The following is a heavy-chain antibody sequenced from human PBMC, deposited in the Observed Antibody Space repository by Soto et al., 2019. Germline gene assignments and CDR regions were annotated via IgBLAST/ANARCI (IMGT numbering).Heavy chain of an antibody. D-gene: IGHD1-26*01. V-gene: IGHV3-23*01. CDR3: AKYSGGSYYYYYGMDV. J-gene: IGHJ6*02. CDR2: ISGSGGST. Sequence: GGSLSLSCAASGFTFSSYAMSWVRQAPGKGLEWVSAISGSGGSTYYADSVKGRFTISRDNSKNTLYLQMNSLRAEDTAVYYCAKYSGGSYYYYYGMDVWGQGTTVTVSS. CDR1: GFTFSSYA.